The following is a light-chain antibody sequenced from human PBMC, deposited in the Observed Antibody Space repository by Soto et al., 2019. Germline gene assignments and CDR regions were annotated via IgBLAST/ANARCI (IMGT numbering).Light chain of an antibody. CDR2: DAS. V-gene: IGKV3-15*01. J-gene: IGKJ4*01. CDR3: QQYNKWPLS. Sequence: EIVMTQSPDILSVSPGERATLSCRASQSISGNLAWYQQKPGQTPRLLIYDASTGATGIPDRFSASGSGTEFTLTISSLQSEDFAESYCQQYNKWPLSFGGGTKVDLK. CDR1: QSISGN.